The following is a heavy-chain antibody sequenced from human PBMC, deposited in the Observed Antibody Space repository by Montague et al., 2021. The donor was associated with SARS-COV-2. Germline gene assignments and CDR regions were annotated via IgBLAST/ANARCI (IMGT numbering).Heavy chain of an antibody. D-gene: IGHD4-17*01. CDR3: ARGRTVTTFYYYYYGMDV. CDR2: INHSGST. CDR1: GGSFSGYY. V-gene: IGHV4-34*01. J-gene: IGHJ6*02. Sequence: SETLSLTCAVYGGSFSGYYWSWIRQPLGKGLEWIGEINHSGSTNYNPSLKSRVTISVDTSKNQFSLKLSSVTAADTAVYYCARGRTVTTFYYYYYGMDVWGQGTTVTVSS.